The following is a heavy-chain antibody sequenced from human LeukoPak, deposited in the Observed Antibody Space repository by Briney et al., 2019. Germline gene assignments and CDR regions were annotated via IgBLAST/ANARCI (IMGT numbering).Heavy chain of an antibody. D-gene: IGHD3-22*01. J-gene: IGHJ4*02. CDR1: GFTFSSYA. Sequence: GGSLRLSCAASGFTFSSYAMSWVRQAPGKGLEWVSAISGSGGSTYYADSVKGRFTISRDNSKNTLYLQMNSLRAEDTAVYYGASLVDSSGYSFDYWGQGTLVTVSS. CDR2: ISGSGGST. CDR3: ASLVDSSGYSFDY. V-gene: IGHV3-23*01.